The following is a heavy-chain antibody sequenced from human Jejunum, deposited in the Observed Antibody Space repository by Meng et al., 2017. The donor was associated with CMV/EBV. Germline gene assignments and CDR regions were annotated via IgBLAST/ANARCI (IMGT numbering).Heavy chain of an antibody. CDR2: IKSDGGT. J-gene: IGHJ5*02. V-gene: IGHV3-74*01. Sequence: RLTCAASGFTFQNSWIHWVRQAPGKGLVWVSRIKSDGGTTYADFVKGRFTISRDNAKNTLYLQMNSLRPDDTAVYYCVRDTSSWPWGQGTLVTVSS. D-gene: IGHD6-13*01. CDR3: VRDTSSWP. CDR1: GFTFQNSW.